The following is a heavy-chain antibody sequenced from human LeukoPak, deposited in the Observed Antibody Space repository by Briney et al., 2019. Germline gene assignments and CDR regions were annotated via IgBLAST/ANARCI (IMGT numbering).Heavy chain of an antibody. V-gene: IGHV3-21*01. CDR2: ISSSTYI. Sequence: GGSLRLSCAASGFTFSSYSMNWVRQVPGKGLEWVSSISSSTYIYYADSVKGRFTTSRDNAKNSLYLQMNSLRAEDTAVYYCARYWNGGNYDYWGQGTLVTVSS. J-gene: IGHJ4*02. CDR1: GFTFSSYS. CDR3: ARYWNGGNYDY. D-gene: IGHD1-1*01.